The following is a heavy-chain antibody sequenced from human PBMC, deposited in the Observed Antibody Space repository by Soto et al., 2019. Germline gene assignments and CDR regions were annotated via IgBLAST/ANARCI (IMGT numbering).Heavy chain of an antibody. D-gene: IGHD2-21*02. CDR3: AKGLKQHIVVVTAIYFDY. CDR1: GFTFSSYA. CDR2: ISGSGGST. V-gene: IGHV3-23*01. Sequence: EVQLLESGGGLVQPGGSLRLSCAASGFTFSSYAMSWVRQAPGKGLEWVSAISGSGGSTYYADSVKGRFTISRDNSKNTLYLQMNSLRAEDTAVYYCAKGLKQHIVVVTAIYFDYWGQGTLVTVSS. J-gene: IGHJ4*02.